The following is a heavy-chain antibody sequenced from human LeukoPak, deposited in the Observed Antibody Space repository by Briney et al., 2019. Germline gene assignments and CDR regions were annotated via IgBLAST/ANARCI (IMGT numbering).Heavy chain of an antibody. CDR2: ISSNGGTT. Sequence: GGSLRLSCAASGFTFSSYAMHWVRLSPGKGLEYVSGISSNGGTTSYADSVQGRFTISRDDSKNTLYLQMGSLRGEDMAVYYCAKVGSGWPGYYFDYWGQGTLVTVSS. CDR1: GFTFSSYA. CDR3: AKVGSGWPGYYFDY. D-gene: IGHD6-19*01. V-gene: IGHV3-64*02. J-gene: IGHJ4*02.